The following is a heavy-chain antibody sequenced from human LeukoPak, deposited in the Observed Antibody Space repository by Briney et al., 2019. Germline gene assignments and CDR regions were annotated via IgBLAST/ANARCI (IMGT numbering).Heavy chain of an antibody. Sequence: SETLSLTCTVSGGSISSYYWSWIRQPAGKGLEWIGRIYTSGSTNYNPSLKSRVTMSVDTSKNQFSLKLSSVTAADTAVYYCAREGYCTNGVCLDYWGQGTPVTVSS. J-gene: IGHJ4*02. CDR3: AREGYCTNGVCLDY. V-gene: IGHV4-4*07. CDR2: IYTSGST. CDR1: GGSISSYY. D-gene: IGHD2-8*01.